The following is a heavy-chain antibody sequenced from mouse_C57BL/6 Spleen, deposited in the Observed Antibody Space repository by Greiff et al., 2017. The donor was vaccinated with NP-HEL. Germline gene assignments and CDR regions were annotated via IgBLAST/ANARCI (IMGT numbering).Heavy chain of an antibody. J-gene: IGHJ2*01. Sequence: VQLQQPGAELVRPGSSVKLSCKASGYTFTSYWMDWVKQRPGQGLEWIGNIYPSDSETHYNQKFKDKATLTVDKSSSTAYMQLSSLTSEDSAVYYCARSPIYYGNYFDYWGQGTTLTVSS. CDR1: GYTFTSYW. D-gene: IGHD2-1*01. CDR3: ARSPIYYGNYFDY. CDR2: IYPSDSET. V-gene: IGHV1-61*01.